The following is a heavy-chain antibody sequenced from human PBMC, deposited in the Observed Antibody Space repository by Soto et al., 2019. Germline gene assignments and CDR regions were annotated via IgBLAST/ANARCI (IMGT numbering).Heavy chain of an antibody. V-gene: IGHV4-61*01. J-gene: IGHJ4*02. Sequence: SETLSLTCTVSGDSVSSGSYYWSWIRQPPGKGLEWIGYIYYSGSTNYNPSLKSRVTISVDTSKNQFSLKLSSVTAADTAVYYCARGAIQLWLQFNYFDYRGQGTLVTVSS. CDR2: IYYSGST. D-gene: IGHD5-18*01. CDR3: ARGAIQLWLQFNYFDY. CDR1: GDSVSSGSYY.